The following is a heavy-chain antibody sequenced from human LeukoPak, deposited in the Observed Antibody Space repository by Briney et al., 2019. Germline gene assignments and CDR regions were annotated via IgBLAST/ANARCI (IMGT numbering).Heavy chain of an antibody. V-gene: IGHV3-48*03. D-gene: IGHD1-1*01. J-gene: IGHJ4*02. CDR3: ARANKLERRYYFDY. Sequence: GGSLRLSCAASGFHFSNSEMNWVRQAPGGGLEWFSYISSSGRTTFYADSVKGRFTVSRDNAKNSLYLQMNSLRAEDTAVYHCARANKLERRYYFDYWGRGTLVTVSS. CDR1: GFHFSNSE. CDR2: ISSSGRTT.